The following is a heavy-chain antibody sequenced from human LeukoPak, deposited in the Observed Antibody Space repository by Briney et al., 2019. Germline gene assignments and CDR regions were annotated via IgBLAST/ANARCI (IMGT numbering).Heavy chain of an antibody. Sequence: PSETLSLTCTVSGGSISSYYWSWIRQPPGKGLEWIGYIYTSGSTNYNPSLESRVTISVDTSKNQFSLKLSSVTAADTAVYYCARAPGWFDPWGQGTLVTVSS. CDR3: ARAPGWFDP. CDR2: IYTSGST. J-gene: IGHJ5*02. CDR1: GGSISSYY. V-gene: IGHV4-4*09.